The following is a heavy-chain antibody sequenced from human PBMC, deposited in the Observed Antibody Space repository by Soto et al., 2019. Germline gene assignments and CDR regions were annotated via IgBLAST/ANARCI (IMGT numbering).Heavy chain of an antibody. J-gene: IGHJ3*02. CDR1: GGSISSYY. CDR3: ARVRGSSRGDAFDI. V-gene: IGHV4-59*01. CDR2: IYYSGST. Sequence: QVQLQESGPGLVKPSETLSLTCTVSGGSISSYYWSWIRQPPGKGLEWIGYIYYSGSTNYNPSLTSRVTISVDTSKNQFSLKLSSVTAADTAVYYCARVRGSSRGDAFDIWGQGTMVTVSS. D-gene: IGHD1-26*01.